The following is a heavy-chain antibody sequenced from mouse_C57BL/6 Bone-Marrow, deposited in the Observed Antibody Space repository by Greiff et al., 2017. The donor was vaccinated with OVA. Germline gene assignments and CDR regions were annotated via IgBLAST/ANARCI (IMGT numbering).Heavy chain of an antibody. CDR3: ARWGIYYGYDDYFDY. Sequence: QVQLKESGAELARPGASVKLSCKASGYTFTSYGISWVKQRTGQGLEWIGEIYPRSGNTYYNEKFKGKATLTADKSSSTAYMELRSLTSEDSAVYFCARWGIYYGYDDYFDYWGQGTTLTVSS. CDR1: GYTFTSYG. V-gene: IGHV1-81*01. J-gene: IGHJ2*01. CDR2: IYPRSGNT. D-gene: IGHD2-2*01.